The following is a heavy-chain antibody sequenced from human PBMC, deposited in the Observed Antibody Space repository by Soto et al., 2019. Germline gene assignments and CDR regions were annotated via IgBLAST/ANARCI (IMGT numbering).Heavy chain of an antibody. J-gene: IGHJ4*02. CDR3: ASGLWFGELLFAY. Sequence: QVQLVESGGGVVQPGRSLRLSCAASGFTFSSYGMHWVRQAPGKGLEWVAVIWYDGSNKYYADSVKGRFTISRDNSKNTLYLQMNSLRAEDTAVYYCASGLWFGELLFAYWGQGTLVTVSS. V-gene: IGHV3-33*01. D-gene: IGHD3-10*01. CDR2: IWYDGSNK. CDR1: GFTFSSYG.